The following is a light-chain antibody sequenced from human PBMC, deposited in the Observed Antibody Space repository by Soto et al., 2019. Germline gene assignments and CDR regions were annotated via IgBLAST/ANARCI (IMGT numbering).Light chain of an antibody. V-gene: IGLV2-11*01. J-gene: IGLJ3*02. CDR3: CSFAGTYTLWV. CDR1: SSDVGDYNY. CDR2: DVS. Sequence: QSALTQPRSVSGSPGQSVTISCTGTSSDVGDYNYVSWYQQYPGKAPKLVIYDVSKRPSGVPDRFSGSKSGITASLTISGLQAADEPDYYCCSFAGTYTLWVFGGGTKLNVL.